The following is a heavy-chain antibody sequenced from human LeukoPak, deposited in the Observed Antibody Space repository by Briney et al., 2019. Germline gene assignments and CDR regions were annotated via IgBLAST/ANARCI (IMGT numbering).Heavy chain of an antibody. Sequence: ASVKVSCKASGYTFTSYGISWVRQAPGQGLEWMGWISAYNGNTNYAQKLQGRVTMTTDTSTSTAYMELRSLRSDDTAVYYCARDHYDFWSGYYQYYYYGMDVWGRGTTVTVSS. CDR3: ARDHYDFWSGYYQYYYYGMDV. CDR1: GYTFTSYG. CDR2: ISAYNGNT. J-gene: IGHJ6*02. V-gene: IGHV1-18*01. D-gene: IGHD3-3*01.